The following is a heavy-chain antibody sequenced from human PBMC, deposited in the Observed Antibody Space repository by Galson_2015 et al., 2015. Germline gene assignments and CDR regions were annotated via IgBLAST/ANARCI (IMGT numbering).Heavy chain of an antibody. J-gene: IGHJ6*02. V-gene: IGHV3-30-3*01. D-gene: IGHD2-15*01. CDR3: ARDLCSGGSCYCYYGMDV. CDR2: ISYDGSNK. CDR1: GFTFSSYA. Sequence: SLRLSCAASGFTFSSYAMHWVRQAPGKGLEWVAVISYDGSNKYYADSVKGRFTISRDNSKNTLYLQMNSLRAEDTAVYYCARDLCSGGSCYCYYGMDVWGQGTTVTVSS.